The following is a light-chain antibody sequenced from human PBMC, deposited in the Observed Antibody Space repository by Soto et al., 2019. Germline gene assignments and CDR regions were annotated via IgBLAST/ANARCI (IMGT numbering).Light chain of an antibody. V-gene: IGKV3-20*01. J-gene: IGKJ2*01. Sequence: EFVLTQSPGTLSLSPGERATLSCRASQTVRNNYLAWYQQKPGQAPRLLIYDASSRATGIPDRFSGGGSGTDFTLTIRSLQSADFAVYYCQQYETWPRTFGQGTKVAIQ. CDR3: QQYETWPRT. CDR1: QTVRNNY. CDR2: DAS.